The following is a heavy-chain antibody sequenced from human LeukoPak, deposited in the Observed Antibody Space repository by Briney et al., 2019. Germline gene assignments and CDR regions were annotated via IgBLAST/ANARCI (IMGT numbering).Heavy chain of an antibody. CDR2: IKEDGSLT. D-gene: IGHD5-24*01. CDR1: GFNFGSHW. CDR3: VRDGYNQNRFDY. V-gene: IGHV3-7*03. Sequence: PGGSLRLSCAASGFNFGSHWMNWVRQAPGKGLEWVANIKEDGSLTYYLDSVRGRFYISRDNTKKSLYLQMNSLRVEDTAVYFCVRDGYNQNRFDYWGQGTLITVSS. J-gene: IGHJ4*02.